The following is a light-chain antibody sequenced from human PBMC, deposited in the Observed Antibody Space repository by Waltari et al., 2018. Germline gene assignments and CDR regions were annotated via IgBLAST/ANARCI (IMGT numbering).Light chain of an antibody. CDR1: QDINNY. J-gene: IGKJ4*01. V-gene: IGKV1-33*01. CDR3: QQFHSLLT. Sequence: DMQMTQSPSSLSASVEDSVTITCQASQDINNYLNWYQQKPGKATKLLIYDASNLETGVPSRFSGSGSGTTFTFTISSLQPEDIATYYCQQFHSLLTFGGGTKVEIK. CDR2: DAS.